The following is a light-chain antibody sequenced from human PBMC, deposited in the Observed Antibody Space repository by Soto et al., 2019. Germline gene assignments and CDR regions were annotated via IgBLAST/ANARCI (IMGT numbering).Light chain of an antibody. CDR2: VNN. CDR1: NSNIGSHA. V-gene: IGLV1-44*01. Sequence: QSVLTQPHSASGTPGQRVTISCSGSNSNIGSHAVNWYRQLPGTAPKLLIYVNNERPSGVPDRFSGSKSGTSASLAISGLQSEDEADYYCSVWDDSLNGWVFGGGTKLTVL. CDR3: SVWDDSLNGWV. J-gene: IGLJ3*02.